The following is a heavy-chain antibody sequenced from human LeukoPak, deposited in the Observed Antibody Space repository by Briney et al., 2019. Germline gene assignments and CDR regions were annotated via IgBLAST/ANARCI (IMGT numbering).Heavy chain of an antibody. CDR3: ARGYYYDSSGYYYY. D-gene: IGHD3-22*01. CDR2: INPNSGGT. V-gene: IGHV1-2*02. CDR1: GYTFTGYY. J-gene: IGHJ4*02. Sequence: GASVKVSCKASGYTFTGYYMHWVRQAPGQGLKWMGWINPNSGGTNYAQKFQGRVTMTRDTSISTAYMELSRLRSDDTAVYYCARGYYYDSSGYYYYWGQGTLVTVSS.